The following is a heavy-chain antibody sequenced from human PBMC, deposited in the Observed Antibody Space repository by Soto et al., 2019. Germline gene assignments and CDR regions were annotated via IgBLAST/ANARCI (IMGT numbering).Heavy chain of an antibody. Sequence: SETLSLTCTVSGGSVSSGSYFWSWIRQPPGKGLEWIGYIYYSGSTNYNPSLKSRVTISVDTSKNQFSLKLSSVTAADTAVYYCARERYYYDSSGYPIAQDVFDIWGQGTMVIVSS. J-gene: IGHJ3*02. CDR2: IYYSGST. CDR1: GGSVSSGSYF. V-gene: IGHV4-61*01. D-gene: IGHD3-22*01. CDR3: ARERYYYDSSGYPIAQDVFDI.